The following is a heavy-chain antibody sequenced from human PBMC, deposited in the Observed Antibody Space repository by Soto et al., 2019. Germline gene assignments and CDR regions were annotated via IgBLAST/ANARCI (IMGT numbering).Heavy chain of an antibody. CDR3: ARKAEGNYYYYYMDV. CDR2: ITGSSTYM. CDR1: GLTFSNNN. J-gene: IGHJ6*03. Sequence: EVQLVESGGGLVRPGGSLRLSCVASGLTFSNNNMDWVRQAPGKGLEWVSSITGSSTYMYYADSVKGRFTISRDNAKNSLTLQMNNLRAEDTAVYYCARKAEGNYYYYYMDVWGKGTTVTVSS. V-gene: IGHV3-21*01. D-gene: IGHD3-10*01.